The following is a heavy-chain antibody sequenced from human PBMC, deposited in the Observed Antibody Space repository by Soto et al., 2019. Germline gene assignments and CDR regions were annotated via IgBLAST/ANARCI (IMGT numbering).Heavy chain of an antibody. CDR1: GLPSNYST. CDR3: AKYHYGSESYFDH. CDR2: ISYDGSRI. Sequence: QVHLVESGGGVVQPGTSLTLSCAASGLPSNYSTIHWVRQAPGKGLEWVGVISYDGSRIYYGDSMKGRFAISRDNSQNTVYLQMNSLRVEDTAVYFCAKYHYGSESYFDHWGQGALVTVSS. V-gene: IGHV3-30*09. J-gene: IGHJ4*02. D-gene: IGHD3-10*01.